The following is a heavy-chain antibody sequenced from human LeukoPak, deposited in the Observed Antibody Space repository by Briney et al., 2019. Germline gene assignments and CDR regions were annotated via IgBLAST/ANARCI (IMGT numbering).Heavy chain of an antibody. V-gene: IGHV4-39*01. J-gene: IGHJ5*02. CDR2: IYHSGTT. CDR3: ARLPTGYPNWFDP. CDR1: GGSIISSSYN. D-gene: IGHD3-9*01. Sequence: PSETLSLTCAVSGGSIISSSYNWGWIRQPPGKGLEWIGTIYHSGTTYYNPSLKSRVTISVDTSKNRFFLKLSSVTAADTAVYYCARLPTGYPNWFDPWGQGSLVTVSS.